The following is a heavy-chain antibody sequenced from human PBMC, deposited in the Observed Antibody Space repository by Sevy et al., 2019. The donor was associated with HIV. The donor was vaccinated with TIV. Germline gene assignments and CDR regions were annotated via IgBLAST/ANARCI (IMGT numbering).Heavy chain of an antibody. CDR1: GFTFSSYS. D-gene: IGHD6-13*01. Sequence: GGSLRLSCAASGFTFSSYSMNWVRQAPGKGLEWVSSISSSSSYIYYAHSVKGRFTISRDNAKNSLYLQMNSLRAEDTAVYYCARDTVAAAGAFDIWGQGTMVTVSS. J-gene: IGHJ3*02. V-gene: IGHV3-21*01. CDR3: ARDTVAAAGAFDI. CDR2: ISSSSSYI.